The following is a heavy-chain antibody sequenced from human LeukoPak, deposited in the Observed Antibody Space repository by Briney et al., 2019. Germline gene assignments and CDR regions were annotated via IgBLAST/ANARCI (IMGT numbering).Heavy chain of an antibody. D-gene: IGHD3-3*01. V-gene: IGHV4-38-2*02. CDR2: IHHSGRT. J-gene: IGHJ5*02. CDR1: GFTFSSYW. CDR3: ARDHLANLASRLFDP. Sequence: GSLRLSCAASGFTFSSYWMHWVRQGPGKGLEWIGSIHHSGRTYYTPSLKSRVTIPVDTSKNQFSLKLSSVTAADTAVYYCARDHLANLASRLFDPWGQGTLVTVSS.